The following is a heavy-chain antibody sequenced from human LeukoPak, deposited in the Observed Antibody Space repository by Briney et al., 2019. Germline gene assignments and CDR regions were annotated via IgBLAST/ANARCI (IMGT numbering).Heavy chain of an antibody. CDR3: AKGGLMITFGGVIAEYYFDY. J-gene: IGHJ4*02. D-gene: IGHD3-16*02. Sequence: GGSLRLSCAASGFTFSSYAMSWVRQAPGEGLEWVSAISGSGGSTYYADSVKGRFTISRDNSKNTLYLQMNSLRAEDTAVYYCAKGGLMITFGGVIAEYYFDYWGQGTLVTVSS. V-gene: IGHV3-23*01. CDR2: ISGSGGST. CDR1: GFTFSSYA.